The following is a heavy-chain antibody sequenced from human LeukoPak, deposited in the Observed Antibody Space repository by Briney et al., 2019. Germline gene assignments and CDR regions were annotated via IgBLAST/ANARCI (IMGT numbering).Heavy chain of an antibody. Sequence: QAGGSLRLSCAASGFTFSSYAMSWVRQAPGKGLAWVSVISGSGGSTYYADSVKGRFTVSRDNPKNTLYVQMNSLRAEDTAVYYCTVHDFWSGPFDYWGQGTLVTVSS. CDR2: ISGSGGST. D-gene: IGHD3-3*01. J-gene: IGHJ4*02. V-gene: IGHV3-23*01. CDR3: TVHDFWSGPFDY. CDR1: GFTFSSYA.